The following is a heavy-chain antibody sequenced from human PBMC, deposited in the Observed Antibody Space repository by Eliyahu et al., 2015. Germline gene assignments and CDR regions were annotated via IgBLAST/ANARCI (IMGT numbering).Heavy chain of an antibody. CDR3: ARASRRYYYDSSGYAFFDY. CDR2: INPSGGST. D-gene: IGHD3-22*01. J-gene: IGHJ4*02. V-gene: IGHV1-46*03. Sequence: QGLEWMGIINPSGGSTSYAQKFQGRVTMTSDTSTSTVYMELSSLRSEDTAVYYCARASRRYYYDSSGYAFFDYWGQGTLVTVSS.